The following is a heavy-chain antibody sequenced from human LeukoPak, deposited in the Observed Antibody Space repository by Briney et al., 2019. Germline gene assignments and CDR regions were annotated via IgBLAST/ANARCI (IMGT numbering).Heavy chain of an antibody. D-gene: IGHD2-21*02. Sequence: GEFLKISCKGSGYSFTSYWIGWVRQMPGKGLEWMEIIYPGDSDTKYNPSFQGQATISADKSISTAYLQWISLKASDTAMYYCARSGGCGGDCYSPWGAFAIWGQGTMVTVSS. CDR1: GYSFTSYW. V-gene: IGHV5-51*01. CDR2: IYPGDSDT. CDR3: ARSGGCGGDCYSPWGAFAI. J-gene: IGHJ3*02.